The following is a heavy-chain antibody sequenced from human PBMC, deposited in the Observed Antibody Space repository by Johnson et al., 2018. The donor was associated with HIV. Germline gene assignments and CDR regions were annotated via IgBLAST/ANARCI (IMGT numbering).Heavy chain of an antibody. CDR3: ARGHNGAFDI. D-gene: IGHD2-8*01. Sequence: VQLVESGGGVVRPGGSLRLSCAASRFTFSSYGMHWVRQAPGKGLEWVANIKGDGSAKFYVDSVKGRFTVSRDNAKNSLFLQMDSVRVEDTAVYYCARGHNGAFDIWGQGTMVTVSS. CDR1: RFTFSSYG. J-gene: IGHJ3*02. V-gene: IGHV3-7*03. CDR2: IKGDGSAK.